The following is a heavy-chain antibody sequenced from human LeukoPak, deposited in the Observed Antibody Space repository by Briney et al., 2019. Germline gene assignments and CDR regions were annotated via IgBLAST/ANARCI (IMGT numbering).Heavy chain of an antibody. J-gene: IGHJ6*02. Sequence: GGSLRLSCAASGFTFSSYGMHWVRQAPGKGLEWVAVIWYDGSNKYYADSVKGRFTISRDNSKNTLYLQMNSLRAEDTAVYYCARARDYYGSGRYYYGMDVWGQGTTVTVSS. D-gene: IGHD3-10*01. CDR2: IWYDGSNK. CDR3: ARARDYYGSGRYYYGMDV. CDR1: GFTFSSYG. V-gene: IGHV3-33*01.